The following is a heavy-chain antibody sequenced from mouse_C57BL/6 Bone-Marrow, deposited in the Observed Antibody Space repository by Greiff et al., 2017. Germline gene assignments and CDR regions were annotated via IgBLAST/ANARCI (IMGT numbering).Heavy chain of an antibody. D-gene: IGHD1-1*01. CDR3: ASTTVVARRGYDVGC. Sequence: QVQLQQSGAELVKPGASVKLSCKASGYTFTGYWIDWVKQRPGQGLEWIGEIYPGSGSTNYNEKFKGKATFTADTSSNTAYMQLSSLTTEDSAIYYCASTTVVARRGYDVGCWGHGTTLTVSS. CDR1: GYTFTGYW. CDR2: IYPGSGST. J-gene: IGHJ2*01. V-gene: IGHV1-9*01.